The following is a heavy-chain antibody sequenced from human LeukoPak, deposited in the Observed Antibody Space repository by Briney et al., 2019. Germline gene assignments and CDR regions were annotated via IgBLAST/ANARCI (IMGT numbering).Heavy chain of an antibody. D-gene: IGHD2-8*02. CDR2: IRASDSNT. J-gene: IGHJ4*02. V-gene: IGHV3-23*01. Sequence: GGSLRLSCTGSGFTLGDYALSWVRQAPGKGLEWVSAIRASDSNTFYADSVKGRFTISRDSSKNTLYLQMNDLRDEDTAVYYCAKLTTGWFEDFWGQGTLVTVSS. CDR3: AKLTTGWFEDF. CDR1: GFTLGDYA.